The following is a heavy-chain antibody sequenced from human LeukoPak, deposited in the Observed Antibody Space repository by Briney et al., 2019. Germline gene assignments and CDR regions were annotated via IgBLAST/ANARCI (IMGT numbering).Heavy chain of an antibody. CDR3: ARSNPTPDYWYFDL. V-gene: IGHV4-59*01. J-gene: IGHJ2*01. CDR2: IYYSGST. D-gene: IGHD1-14*01. Sequence: SETLSLTCTVSGGSLSSYYWSWIRQPPGKGLEWIGYIYYSGSTNYNPSLTSRVTISVDTSKNQFSLKLSSVTAADTAVYYCARSNPTPDYWYFDLWGRGTLVTVSS. CDR1: GGSLSSYY.